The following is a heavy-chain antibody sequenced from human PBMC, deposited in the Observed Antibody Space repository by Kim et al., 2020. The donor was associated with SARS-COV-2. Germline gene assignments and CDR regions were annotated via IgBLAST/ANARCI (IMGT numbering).Heavy chain of an antibody. CDR3: ATRLREHFDY. D-gene: IGHD3-3*01. J-gene: IGHJ4*02. Sequence: GGSLRLSCAASGFRFSDYTLNWVRQAPGKGLEWVSTIDDSESTHYADSVAGRFTISRDNLKNTVYLLLSSLRAEDTATYHCATRLREHFDYWGQGALVTV. V-gene: IGHV3-23*05. CDR1: GFRFSDYT. CDR2: IDDSEST.